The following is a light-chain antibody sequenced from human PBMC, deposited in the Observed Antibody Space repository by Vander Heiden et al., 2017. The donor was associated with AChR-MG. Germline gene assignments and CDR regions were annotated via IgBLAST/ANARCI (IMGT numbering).Light chain of an antibody. CDR1: SSNIGTNG. V-gene: IGLV1-44*01. CDR2: NDN. Sequence: QSVLNQPPSASGTPGQRVTISCAGASSNIGTNGVHWLQHFPGTAPKVLIYNDNERPAGVPDRFSGSKSGTSASLAISGLQSDDEAEYYCAALDDSLSGVVFGGGTKLTVL. CDR3: AALDDSLSGVV. J-gene: IGLJ3*02.